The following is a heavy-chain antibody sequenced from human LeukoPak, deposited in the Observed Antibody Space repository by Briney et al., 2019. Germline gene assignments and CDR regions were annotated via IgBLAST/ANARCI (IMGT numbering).Heavy chain of an antibody. CDR1: GFTFSSYS. CDR3: AKEPLAYCGGDCHPHY. J-gene: IGHJ4*02. CDR2: ISSSSSYI. Sequence: GGSLRLSCAASGFTFSSYSMNWVRQAPGKGLEWVSSISSSSSYIYYADSVKGRFTISRDNAKNSLYLQMNSLRAEDTAVYYCAKEPLAYCGGDCHPHYWGQGTLVTVSS. V-gene: IGHV3-21*04. D-gene: IGHD2-21*02.